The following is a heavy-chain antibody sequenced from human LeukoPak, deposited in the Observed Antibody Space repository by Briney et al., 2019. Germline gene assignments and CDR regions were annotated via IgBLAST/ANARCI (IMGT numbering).Heavy chain of an antibody. D-gene: IGHD1-1*01. J-gene: IGHJ4*02. V-gene: IGHV3-53*01. CDR1: GFNFSNTY. CDR2: IYSGGRT. CDR3: ARGTWNPALLDS. Sequence: GGSLRLSCAVTGFNFSNTYMSWVRQAPGKGLEWVSVIYSGGRTYYTDSVKGRFTMSRDNSKNTLYFQMNSLTAEDTAVYFCARGTWNPALLDSWGQGTLVTVSS.